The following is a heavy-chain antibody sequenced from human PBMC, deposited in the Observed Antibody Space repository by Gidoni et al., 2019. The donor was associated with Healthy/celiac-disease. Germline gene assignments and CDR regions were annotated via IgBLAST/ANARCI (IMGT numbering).Heavy chain of an antibody. Sequence: EVQLVESGGGLVKPGGSLRLSCAASGFTFSNAWMSWVRQAPGKGLGWVGRIKSKTDGGTTDYAAPVKGRFTISRDDSKNTLYLQMNSLKTEDTAVYYCTTTQYYDILTGFSTPDYWGQGTLVTVSS. J-gene: IGHJ4*02. CDR3: TTTQYYDILTGFSTPDY. V-gene: IGHV3-15*01. D-gene: IGHD3-9*01. CDR1: GFTFSNAW. CDR2: IKSKTDGGTT.